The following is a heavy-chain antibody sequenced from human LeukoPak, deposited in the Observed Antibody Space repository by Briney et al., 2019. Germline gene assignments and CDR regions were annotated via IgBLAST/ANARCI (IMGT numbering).Heavy chain of an antibody. D-gene: IGHD1-26*01. CDR3: ARGPQVGAFDL. Sequence: SVTVSCKAAGGTISNYVISWVRQAPGQGLEWMGGIIPIFTTANYAQKFQGRVTITADESTSTAYMELSSLRSEDTAVYYCARGPQVGAFDLWGQGTMVTVSS. J-gene: IGHJ3*01. CDR1: GGTISNYV. CDR2: IIPIFTTA. V-gene: IGHV1-69*13.